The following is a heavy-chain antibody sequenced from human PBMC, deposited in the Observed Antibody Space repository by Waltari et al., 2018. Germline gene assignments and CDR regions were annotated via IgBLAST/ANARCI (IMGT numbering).Heavy chain of an antibody. CDR1: GYTFTSYD. CDR2: MNPNRGNT. CDR3: ARGVLRYFDWLLYEY. D-gene: IGHD3-9*01. V-gene: IGHV1-8*01. Sequence: QVQLVQSGAEVKKPGASVKVSCKASGYTFTSYDINWVRQATGQGLEWMGWMNPNRGNTGYAQKFQGRVTMTRNTSISTAYMERSSLRSEDTAVYYCARGVLRYFDWLLYEYWGQGTLVTVSS. J-gene: IGHJ4*02.